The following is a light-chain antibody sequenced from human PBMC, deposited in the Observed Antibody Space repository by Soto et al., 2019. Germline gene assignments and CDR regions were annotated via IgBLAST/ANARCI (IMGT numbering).Light chain of an antibody. CDR2: EGS. CDR3: CSYADLIL. J-gene: IGLJ2*01. V-gene: IGLV2-23*01. CDR1: SSDVGNYNL. Sequence: QSALTQPASVSGSPGQSITISCTGTSSDVGNYNLVSWYQQHPGKAPKLIIYEGSKRPSGVSNRFSGSKSDNTASLTISGLQTEDEADYYCCSYADLILFGGGTKLTVL.